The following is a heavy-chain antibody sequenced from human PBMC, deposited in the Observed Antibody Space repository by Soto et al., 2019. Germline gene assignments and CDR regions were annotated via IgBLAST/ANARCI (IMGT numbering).Heavy chain of an antibody. CDR3: AREIVTAGGNNYFDP. V-gene: IGHV4-4*02. CDR1: GGTVASSHW. CDR2: VYHTGDT. Sequence: SETLFLTCGVSGGTVASSHWWSWVRQSPGRGLEWIGNVYHTGDTNFNPSLQSRVTFSVDKSNNQFSLRLTSVTAADTAVYFCAREIVTAGGNNYFDPWGPGTLVTSPQ. J-gene: IGHJ5*02. D-gene: IGHD2-21*02.